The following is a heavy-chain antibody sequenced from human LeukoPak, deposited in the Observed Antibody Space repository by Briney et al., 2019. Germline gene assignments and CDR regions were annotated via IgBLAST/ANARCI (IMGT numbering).Heavy chain of an antibody. CDR1: GVSISSDY. V-gene: IGHV4-59*08. CDR2: IYYSGSS. Sequence: PSETLSLTCTVSGVSISSDYWSWLRLPPGKGLEWLGYIYYSGSSNYNPSLKSRVTMSVDTSKNQFSLKLTSVTASDTAVYYCARRLRQNLFDPWGQGTLVTVSS. CDR3: ARRLRQNLFDP. D-gene: IGHD4-17*01. J-gene: IGHJ5*02.